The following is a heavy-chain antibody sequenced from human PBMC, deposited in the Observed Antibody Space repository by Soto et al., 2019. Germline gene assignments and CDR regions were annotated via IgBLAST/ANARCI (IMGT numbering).Heavy chain of an antibody. D-gene: IGHD3-22*01. J-gene: IGHJ4*02. V-gene: IGHV4-30-4*01. CDR2: IYYSGST. CDR3: ARENDSSGYYDY. Sequence: SETLSLTCTVSGGSISSGDYYWSWIRQPPGKGLEWIGYIYYSGSTYYNPSLKSRVTISVDTSKNQFSLKLSSVTAADTAVYYCARENDSSGYYDYWGQGTLVTLSS. CDR1: GGSISSGDYY.